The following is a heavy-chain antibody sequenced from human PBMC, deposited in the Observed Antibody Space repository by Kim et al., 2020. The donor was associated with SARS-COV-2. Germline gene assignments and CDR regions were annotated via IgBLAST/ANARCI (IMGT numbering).Heavy chain of an antibody. V-gene: IGHV1-18*04. Sequence: ASVKVSCKASGYTFTSYGISWVRQAPGQGLEWMGWISAYNGNTNYAQKLQGRVTMTTDTSTSTAYMELRSLRSDDTAVYYCARDVSHSSSWYPRMGFDPWGQGTLVTVSS. CDR1: GYTFTSYG. J-gene: IGHJ5*02. CDR3: ARDVSHSSSWYPRMGFDP. D-gene: IGHD6-13*01. CDR2: ISAYNGNT.